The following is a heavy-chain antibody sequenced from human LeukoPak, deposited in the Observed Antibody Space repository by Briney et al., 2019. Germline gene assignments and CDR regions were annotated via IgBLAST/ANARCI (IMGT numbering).Heavy chain of an antibody. Sequence: PGGSLRLSCAASGFTFSSYWMSWVRQAPGKGLEWVANIKQDGSEKYYVDSVRGRFTISRDNARTSLYLQMNSLRAEDTAVYYCARHGRSDVLITGTTFDYWGQGTLVTVSS. D-gene: IGHD1-20*01. J-gene: IGHJ4*02. CDR2: IKQDGSEK. V-gene: IGHV3-7*01. CDR1: GFTFSSYW. CDR3: ARHGRSDVLITGTTFDY.